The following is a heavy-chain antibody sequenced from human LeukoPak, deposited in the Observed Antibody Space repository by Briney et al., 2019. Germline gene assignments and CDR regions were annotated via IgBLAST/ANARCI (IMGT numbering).Heavy chain of an antibody. J-gene: IGHJ5*02. CDR2: ISAYNGNT. Sequence: ASVKVSCKASGYTFTSYGISWVRQAPGQGLEWMGWISAYNGNTNYAQKLQGRVTMTTDTSTSTAYMELSRLRSDDTAVYYCARGSGYCSGGSCSNWFDPWGQGTLVTVSS. D-gene: IGHD2-15*01. V-gene: IGHV1-18*01. CDR1: GYTFTSYG. CDR3: ARGSGYCSGGSCSNWFDP.